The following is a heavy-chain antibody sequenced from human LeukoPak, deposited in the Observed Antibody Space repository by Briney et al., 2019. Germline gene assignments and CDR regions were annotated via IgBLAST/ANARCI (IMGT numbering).Heavy chain of an antibody. Sequence: PSETLSLTCTVSGVSISSSNSYWGWIRQPPGKGLEWIGSIYYSGNTYYNASLKSQVSISIDTSKNQFSLRLTSVTAADTAVYYCARDLYSSKTNDAFVIWGQGTMVTVSS. J-gene: IGHJ3*02. V-gene: IGHV4-39*02. CDR1: GVSISSSNSY. CDR2: IYYSGNT. CDR3: ARDLYSSKTNDAFVI. D-gene: IGHD6-13*01.